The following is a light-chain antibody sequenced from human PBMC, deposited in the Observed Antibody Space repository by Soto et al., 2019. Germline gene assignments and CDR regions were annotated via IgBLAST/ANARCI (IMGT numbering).Light chain of an antibody. J-gene: IGKJ5*01. CDR2: GAS. V-gene: IGKV3-20*01. CDR1: QSVSSSY. CDR3: QQYGSSPPIT. Sequence: EIVLTQSPGTLSLSPGERATLSCRASQSVSSSYLAWYQQKPGQAPRLLIYGASSRATGIPDRFSGSGYGTDFTLTISRLEPEDFAVYYCQQYGSSPPITFGQWTRREIK.